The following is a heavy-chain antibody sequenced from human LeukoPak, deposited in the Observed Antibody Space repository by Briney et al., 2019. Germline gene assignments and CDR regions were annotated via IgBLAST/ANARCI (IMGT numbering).Heavy chain of an antibody. V-gene: IGHV4-61*02. D-gene: IGHD6-13*01. CDR3: AMRERLAAAFDY. CDR2: IYTSGST. J-gene: IGHJ4*02. Sequence: SETLSLTCTVSGGSISSASYYWSWIRQPAGKGLEWIGRIYTSGSTNYNPSLKSRVTISVDTSKNQFSLKLSSVTAADTAVYYCAMRERLAAAFDYWGQGTLVTVSS. CDR1: GGSISSASYY.